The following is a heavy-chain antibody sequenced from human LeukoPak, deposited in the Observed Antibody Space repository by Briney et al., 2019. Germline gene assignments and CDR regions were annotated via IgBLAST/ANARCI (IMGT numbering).Heavy chain of an antibody. CDR1: GFTFSSYA. CDR3: AKYIASTGSRGAFNI. V-gene: IGHV3-23*01. J-gene: IGHJ3*02. Sequence: PGGSLRLSCAASGFTFSSYAMSWVRQAPGKGLEWVSAITGGGATTYYADSVKGRFTISRDSSKNTMYLQMNSLRAEDTAIYYCAKYIASTGSRGAFNIWGQGTMVTVSS. D-gene: IGHD1-1*01. CDR2: ITGGGATT.